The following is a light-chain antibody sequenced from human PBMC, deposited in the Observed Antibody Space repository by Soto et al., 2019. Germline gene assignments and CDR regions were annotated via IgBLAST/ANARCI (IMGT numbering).Light chain of an antibody. V-gene: IGKV2-40*01. CDR2: TLS. CDR1: LSLLDTDDGNTY. CDR3: LQRTEFPYT. J-gene: IGKJ2*01. Sequence: DIVLTQTPLSLPVTPGEPASISCRSSLSLLDTDDGNTYLDWYLQKPGQSPQFLIYTLSSRASVVPDRFSGSGSGTDFTLKISRVEAEDVGVYYCLQRTEFPYTFGQGTKLEIK.